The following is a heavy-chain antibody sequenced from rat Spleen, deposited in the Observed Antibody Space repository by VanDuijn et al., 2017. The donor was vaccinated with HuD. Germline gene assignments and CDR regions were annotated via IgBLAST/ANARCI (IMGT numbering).Heavy chain of an antibody. V-gene: IGHV3-1*01. CDR2: ISYSGAT. D-gene: IGHD1-9*01. CDR1: GHSITSYY. Sequence: EVQLQESGPGLVKPSQSFSLTCSVTGHSITSYYWGWIRKFPGNKMEWMGFISYSGATSYNPSLKSRISITRDTSKNQFFLQLKSVTNEDTATYYCASITMGITTFDYWGQGVMVTVSS. CDR3: ASITMGITTFDY. J-gene: IGHJ2*01.